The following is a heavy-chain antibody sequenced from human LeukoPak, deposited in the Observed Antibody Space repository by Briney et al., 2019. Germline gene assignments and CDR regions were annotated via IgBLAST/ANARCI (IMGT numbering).Heavy chain of an antibody. CDR1: GYTFTDYY. CDR3: ASTVTGNYFDY. D-gene: IGHD4-17*01. Sequence: ASVKVSCAASGYTFTDYYMHWVRQAPGHGLEWMGWINPNSGGTNYAQKFQGRVTMTRDTSISTAYMELSRLRSDDTAVYYCASTVTGNYFDYWGQGTLVTVSS. CDR2: INPNSGGT. V-gene: IGHV1-2*02. J-gene: IGHJ4*02.